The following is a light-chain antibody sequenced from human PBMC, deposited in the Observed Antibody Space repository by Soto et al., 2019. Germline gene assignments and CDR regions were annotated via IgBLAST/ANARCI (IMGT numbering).Light chain of an antibody. CDR2: DAS. V-gene: IGKV1-39*01. Sequence: DIQMTQSPSSLSAPVGDRVTITCQASQDITNYLNWYQQKPGKAPRLLLYDASSLQSGVPSRFSGSGSGTDFTLTISSLQPEDFATYYCQQSYSTPLTFGGGTKVDIK. CDR3: QQSYSTPLT. J-gene: IGKJ4*01. CDR1: QDITNY.